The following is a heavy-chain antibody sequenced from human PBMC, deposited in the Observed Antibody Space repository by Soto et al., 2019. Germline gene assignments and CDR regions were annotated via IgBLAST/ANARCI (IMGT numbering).Heavy chain of an antibody. CDR2: IYWDDDK. V-gene: IGHV2-5*02. D-gene: IGHD2-15*01. CDR3: ALRRYCVTISCSWDVGWFDP. J-gene: IGHJ5*02. CDR1: GFSLSTSGVG. Sequence: QITLKESGPTLVRPTQTLTLTCTFSGFSLSTSGVGVGWIRQPPGKALEWLALIYWDDDKYYSPSLKSRLTITKDTPKNQVVLTMTNMDPVDTATYYYALRRYCVTISCSWDVGWFDPWGQGTLVTVSS.